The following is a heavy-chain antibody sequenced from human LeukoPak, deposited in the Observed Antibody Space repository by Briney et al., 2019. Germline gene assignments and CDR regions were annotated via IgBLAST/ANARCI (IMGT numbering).Heavy chain of an antibody. V-gene: IGHV3-23*01. CDR3: AKGRGYSYGSLNYFDY. CDR1: GFTFSSYA. J-gene: IGHJ4*02. D-gene: IGHD5-18*01. CDR2: ISGSGGST. Sequence: GGSLRLSCAASGFTFSSYAMSWVRQAPGKGLEWVSAISGSGGSTYYADSVKGRFTISRDNPKNTLYLQMNSLRAEDTAVYYCAKGRGYSYGSLNYFDYWGQGTLVTVSS.